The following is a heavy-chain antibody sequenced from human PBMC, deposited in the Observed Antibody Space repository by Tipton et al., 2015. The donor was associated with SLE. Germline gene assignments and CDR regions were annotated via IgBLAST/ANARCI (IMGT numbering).Heavy chain of an antibody. CDR2: IYYSGNT. CDR3: ARQPAAFDI. Sequence: TLSLTCTVSGGSISSYTYYWGWVRQPPGKGLEWIGSIYYSGNTYYNASLESRVTISVATSKSQFSLRLSSVTAADTAVYYCARQPAAFDIWGQGTRVTVSS. V-gene: IGHV4-39*01. CDR1: GGSISSYTYY. J-gene: IGHJ3*02.